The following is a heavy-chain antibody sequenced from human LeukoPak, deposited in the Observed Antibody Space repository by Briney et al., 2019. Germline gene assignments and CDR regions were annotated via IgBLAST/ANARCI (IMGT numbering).Heavy chain of an antibody. Sequence: GGSLRLSCAASGFTFSSYSMNWVRQAPGRGLEWVSAISGSGGSTYYADSVKGRFTISRDNSKNTLYLQMNSLRAEDTAVYYCAKDDYVWGSYSRRAFDIWGQGTMVTVSS. CDR1: GFTFSSYS. CDR2: ISGSGGST. V-gene: IGHV3-23*01. CDR3: AKDDYVWGSYSRRAFDI. D-gene: IGHD3-16*01. J-gene: IGHJ3*02.